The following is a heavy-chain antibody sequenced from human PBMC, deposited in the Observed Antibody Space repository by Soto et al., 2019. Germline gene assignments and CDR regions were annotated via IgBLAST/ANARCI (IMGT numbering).Heavy chain of an antibody. Sequence: EVQLVESGGGLVQPGRSLRLSCTASGFNFGDYAMSWFRQAPGKGLEWISFIRTKVYGGTATHAASVRGRFTISRDDSNSVAYLQMNSLKTEDTAVYYCSRDLPGDRDVWGEGTTVTVSS. V-gene: IGHV3-49*03. CDR2: IRTKVYGGTA. CDR1: GFNFGDYA. J-gene: IGHJ6*04. CDR3: SRDLPGDRDV. D-gene: IGHD2-15*01.